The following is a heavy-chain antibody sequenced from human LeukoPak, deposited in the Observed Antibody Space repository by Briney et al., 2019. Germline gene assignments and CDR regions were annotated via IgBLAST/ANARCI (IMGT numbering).Heavy chain of an antibody. J-gene: IGHJ4*02. D-gene: IGHD5-12*01. Sequence: PGRSLRLSCAASGFTFSSYAMHWVRQAPGKGLEWVAVISYDGSNKYYADSVKGRFTISRDNSKNTLYLQMNSLRAEDTAVYYCARDPADGYSGYERLDYWGQGTLVTVSS. CDR3: ARDPADGYSGYERLDY. CDR2: ISYDGSNK. CDR1: GFTFSSYA. V-gene: IGHV3-30*04.